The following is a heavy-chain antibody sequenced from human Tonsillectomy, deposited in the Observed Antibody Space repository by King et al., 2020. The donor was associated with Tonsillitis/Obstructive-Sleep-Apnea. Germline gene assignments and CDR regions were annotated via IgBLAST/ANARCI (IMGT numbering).Heavy chain of an antibody. V-gene: IGHV3-30*04. CDR2: ISYDGTDK. D-gene: IGHD6-19*01. CDR1: EFTFSTYA. CDR3: ARERGIAVAGTLDY. Sequence: VQLVESGGGVVQPGRSLRLSCAASEFTFSTYAMHWVRQAPGKGLEWLAVISYDGTDKYYADSVKGRFTISRDNSKNTLYLQMNSLRPEDTSVFYCARERGIAVAGTLDYWGQGTLVTVSS. J-gene: IGHJ4*02.